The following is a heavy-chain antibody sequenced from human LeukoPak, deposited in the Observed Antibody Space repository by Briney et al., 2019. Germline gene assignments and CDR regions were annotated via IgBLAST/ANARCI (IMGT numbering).Heavy chain of an antibody. D-gene: IGHD6-13*01. J-gene: IGHJ6*03. CDR1: GGSFSGYY. Sequence: SETLSLTCAVYGGSFSGYYWSWIRQPPGQGLEWIGEINHSGSTNYNPSLKSRLSISVDTSKNQFSLKLSSVTAADTAVYYCARLSRIAAAGSYSYHSMDVWGQGTTVTVSS. CDR2: INHSGST. V-gene: IGHV4-34*01. CDR3: ARLSRIAAAGSYSYHSMDV.